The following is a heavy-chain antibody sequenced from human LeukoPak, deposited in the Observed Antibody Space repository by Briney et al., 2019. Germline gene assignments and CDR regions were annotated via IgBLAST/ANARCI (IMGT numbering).Heavy chain of an antibody. V-gene: IGHV3-53*01. J-gene: IGHJ4*02. CDR2: IYSGGST. CDR1: GFTVSSNY. CDR3: ARDRGYCSGGSCGYFDY. D-gene: IGHD2-15*01. Sequence: GGSLRLSCAASGFTVSSNYMSWVRQAPGKGLEWVSVIYSGGSTYYADSVKGRFTISRDNSKNTLYLQMNSLRAEDTAVYYCARDRGYCSGGSCGYFDYWGQGTLVTVSS.